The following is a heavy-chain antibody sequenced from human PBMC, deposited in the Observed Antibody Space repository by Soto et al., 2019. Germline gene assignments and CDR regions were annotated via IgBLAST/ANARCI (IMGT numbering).Heavy chain of an antibody. CDR3: ARGLKEVGAPPQYYFDY. D-gene: IGHD1-26*01. CDR1: GYTFTSYA. Sequence: QVQLVQSGAEVKKPGASVKVSCKASGYTFTSYAMHWVRQAPGQRLEWMGWINAGNGNTKYSQKFQGRVTITRDTSASTAYMELSSLRSEDTAVYYCARGLKEVGAPPQYYFDYGGQGTLVTVSS. V-gene: IGHV1-3*01. CDR2: INAGNGNT. J-gene: IGHJ4*02.